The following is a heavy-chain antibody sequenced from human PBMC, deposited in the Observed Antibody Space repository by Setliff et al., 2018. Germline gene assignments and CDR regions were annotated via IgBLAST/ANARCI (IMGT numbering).Heavy chain of an antibody. D-gene: IGHD3-22*01. CDR3: ARLGGSSGSGGSLLPNFSDP. J-gene: IGHJ5*02. CDR2: IYYSGST. Sequence: PSETLSLTCTVSGGSISSSSYYWGWIRQPPGKGLEWIGSIYYSGSTYYNPSLKSRVTISVDTSKNQFSLKLSSVTAADTAVYYCARLGGSSGSGGSLLPNFSDPWGQGTLVTVSS. V-gene: IGHV4-39*01. CDR1: GGSISSSSYY.